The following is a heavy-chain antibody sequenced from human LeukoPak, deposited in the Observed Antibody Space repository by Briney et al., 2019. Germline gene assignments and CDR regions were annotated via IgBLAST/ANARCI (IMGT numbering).Heavy chain of an antibody. CDR2: IIPIFGTA. CDR1: GGTFSSYA. V-gene: IGHV1-69*05. Sequence: VASVKVSCKASGGTFSSYAISWVRQAPGRGLEWMGGIIPIFGTANYAQKFQGRVTITTDESTSTAYMELSSLRSEDTAVYYCARPRGYCSSTSCYTPFDYWGQGTLVTVSS. J-gene: IGHJ4*02. CDR3: ARPRGYCSSTSCYTPFDY. D-gene: IGHD2-2*01.